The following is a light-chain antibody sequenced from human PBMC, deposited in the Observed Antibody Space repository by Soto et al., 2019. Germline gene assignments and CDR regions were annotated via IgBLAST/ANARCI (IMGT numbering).Light chain of an antibody. CDR2: GAS. V-gene: IGKV1-39*01. Sequence: DVRMTQSPSSLSASVGDTITITCRASRIINTYLNWFQQKPGEPPRLLIYGASTLHDGVPSRFSGSGSGADFTLTISGLQPEDFASYYCQQTYSDISFGGGTKVDIK. J-gene: IGKJ4*01. CDR3: QQTYSDIS. CDR1: RIINTY.